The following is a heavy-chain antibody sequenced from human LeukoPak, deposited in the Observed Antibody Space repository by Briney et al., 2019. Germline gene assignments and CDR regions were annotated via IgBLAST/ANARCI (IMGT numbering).Heavy chain of an antibody. CDR2: IYYSGST. CDR3: ARTRTVDGSGSYYYYYYYMDV. J-gene: IGHJ6*03. CDR1: GGSISSSSYY. Sequence: SETLSLTCTVSGGSISSSSYYWGWIRQPPGKGLEWIGSIYYSGSTYYNPSLKSRVTISVDTSKNQFSLKLSTVTAADTAVYYCARTRTVDGSGSYYYYYYYMDVWGKGTTVTISS. D-gene: IGHD3-10*01. V-gene: IGHV4-39*07.